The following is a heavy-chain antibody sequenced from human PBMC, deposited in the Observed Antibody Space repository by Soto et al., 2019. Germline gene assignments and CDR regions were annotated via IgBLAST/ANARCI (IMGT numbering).Heavy chain of an antibody. CDR3: ARRVTEGDYYYGMDV. CDR1: GGTFSSYA. J-gene: IGHJ6*02. Sequence: SVKVSCKASGGTFSSYAISWVRQAPGQGLEWMGGIIPIFGTANYAQKFQGRVTITADKSTSTAYMELSSLRSEDTAVYYCARRVTEGDYYYGMDVWGQGTTVTAP. V-gene: IGHV1-69*06. CDR2: IIPIFGTA.